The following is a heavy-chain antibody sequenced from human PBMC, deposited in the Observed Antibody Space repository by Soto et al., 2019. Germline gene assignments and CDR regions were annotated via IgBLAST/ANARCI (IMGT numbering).Heavy chain of an antibody. Sequence: GGSLRLSCAASGFTFSSYSMNWVRQAPGKGLEWVSSISSSSSYIYYADSVKGRFTISRDNAKNSLYLQMNSLRAEDTAVYYCARGEGYDSSGYYLAFDIWGQGTMVTVSS. CDR1: GFTFSSYS. J-gene: IGHJ3*02. CDR2: ISSSSSYI. V-gene: IGHV3-21*01. CDR3: ARGEGYDSSGYYLAFDI. D-gene: IGHD3-22*01.